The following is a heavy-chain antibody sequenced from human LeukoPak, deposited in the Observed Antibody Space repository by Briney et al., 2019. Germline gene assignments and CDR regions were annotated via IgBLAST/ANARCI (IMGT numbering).Heavy chain of an antibody. Sequence: SETLSLTCTVSGGSISNYYWSWIRQPPGKGLEGIGYIYYSGSTKYNPSLKSRVTISVDTSKNQFSLKLSSVTAADTAVYYCASVGSYYYDSSGPSNAFDIWGQGTMVTVSS. CDR3: ASVGSYYYDSSGPSNAFDI. CDR2: IYYSGST. J-gene: IGHJ3*02. CDR1: GGSISNYY. V-gene: IGHV4-59*01. D-gene: IGHD3-22*01.